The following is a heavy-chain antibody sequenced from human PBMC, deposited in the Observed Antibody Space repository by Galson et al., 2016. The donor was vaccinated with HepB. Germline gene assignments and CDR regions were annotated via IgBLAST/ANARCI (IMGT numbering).Heavy chain of an antibody. CDR3: ARASGGFDL. Sequence: SLRLSCAASGFTLSDSYVDWVRQAPGKGLEWVARSRNKANGFITDYAASVKGTFTLSRDDSQNSVYLQMNSLKTEDTAMYYCARASGGFDLWGRGTLVTVSS. CDR2: SRNKANGFIT. V-gene: IGHV3-72*01. D-gene: IGHD1-14*01. J-gene: IGHJ2*01. CDR1: GFTLSDSY.